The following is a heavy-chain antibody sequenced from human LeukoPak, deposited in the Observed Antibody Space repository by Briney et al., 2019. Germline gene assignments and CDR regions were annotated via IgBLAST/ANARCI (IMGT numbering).Heavy chain of an antibody. D-gene: IGHD6-19*01. CDR3: ASGWPFDF. V-gene: IGHV3-66*01. J-gene: IGHJ4*02. CDR2: IYSGGST. Sequence: PGGSLRLSCAASGFSLRSFAMSWVRQAPGKGLEWVSIIYSGGSTYYADSVKGRFTISRDNSKNTLYLQMNSLRAEDTAVYYCASGWPFDFWGQGTLVTVSS. CDR1: GFSLRSFA.